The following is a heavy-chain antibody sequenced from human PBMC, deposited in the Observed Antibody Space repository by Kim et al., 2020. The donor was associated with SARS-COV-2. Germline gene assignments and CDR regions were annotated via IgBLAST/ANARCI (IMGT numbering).Heavy chain of an antibody. CDR1: GFTFSSYG. CDR2: ISYDGSNK. CDR3: ATSLVVTEEYYYYGMDV. V-gene: IGHV3-30*03. J-gene: IGHJ6*02. D-gene: IGHD2-15*01. Sequence: GGSLRLSCAASGFTFSSYGMHWVRQAPGKGLEWVAVISYDGSNKYYADSVKGRFTISRDNSKNTLYLQMNSLRAEDTAVYYCATSLVVTEEYYYYGMDVWGQGTTVTVSS.